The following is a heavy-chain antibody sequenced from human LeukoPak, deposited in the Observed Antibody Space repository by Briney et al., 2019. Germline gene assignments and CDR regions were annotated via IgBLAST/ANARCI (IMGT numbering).Heavy chain of an antibody. CDR1: GYTFTSYD. CDR2: MNPNSGNT. D-gene: IGHD1-26*01. CDR3: ARDIALEWELLQGLDY. Sequence: ASVKVSCKASGYTFTSYDINWVRQATGQGLEWMGWMNPNSGNTGYAQKFQGRVTMTRNTSISTAYMELSSLRSEDTAVYYCARDIALEWELLQGLDYWGQGTLVTVSS. J-gene: IGHJ4*02. V-gene: IGHV1-8*01.